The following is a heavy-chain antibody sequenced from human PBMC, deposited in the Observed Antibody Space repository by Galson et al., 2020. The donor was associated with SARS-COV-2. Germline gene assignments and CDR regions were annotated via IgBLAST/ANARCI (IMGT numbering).Heavy chain of an antibody. CDR2: ILHRGTT. D-gene: IGHD7-27*01. Sequence: ASETLSLTCSVSGYSISSDYYWGWIRQPPGKGLEWIGNILHRGTTYYNPSLKSRVSISLDTSQKQFSLKLNSVTAADTAVYYCAKKANGGDFFDYWGQGTLVPVSS. CDR1: GYSISSDYY. J-gene: IGHJ4*02. V-gene: IGHV4-38-2*02. CDR3: AKKANGGDFFDY.